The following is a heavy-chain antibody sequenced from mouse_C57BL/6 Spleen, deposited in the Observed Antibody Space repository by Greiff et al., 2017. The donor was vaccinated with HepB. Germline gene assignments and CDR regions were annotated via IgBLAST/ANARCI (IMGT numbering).Heavy chain of an antibody. CDR2: ISDGGSYT. V-gene: IGHV5-4*01. CDR1: GFTFSSYA. Sequence: EVKLMESGGGLVKPGGSLKLSCAASGFTFSSYAMSWVRQTPEKRLEWVATISDGGSYTYYPDNVKGRFTISRDNAKNNLYLQMSHLKSEDTAMYYCARDREYGSSYVGFAYWGQGTLVTVSA. CDR3: ARDREYGSSYVGFAY. J-gene: IGHJ3*01. D-gene: IGHD1-1*01.